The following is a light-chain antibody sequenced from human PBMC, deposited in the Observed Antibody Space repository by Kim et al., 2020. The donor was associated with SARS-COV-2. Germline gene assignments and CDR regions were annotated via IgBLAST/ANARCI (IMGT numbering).Light chain of an antibody. CDR2: NVG. CDR1: SSDVGTYNS. V-gene: IGLV2-14*04. CDR3: SSYAGSSTLFV. Sequence: QSVTISCTGTSSDVGTYNSVSWYQQHPGKAPKVMIYNVGNRPSGVSNRFSGSKSGNTASLTISGLQADDEADYYCSSYAGSSTLFVFRTGTKVTVL. J-gene: IGLJ1*01.